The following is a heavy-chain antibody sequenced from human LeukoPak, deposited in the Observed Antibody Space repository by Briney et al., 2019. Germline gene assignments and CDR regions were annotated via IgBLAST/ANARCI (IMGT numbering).Heavy chain of an antibody. CDR3: ARGGMTFRNWFDP. J-gene: IGHJ5*02. CDR1: GGSISSGDYY. D-gene: IGHD2/OR15-2a*01. Sequence: SQTLSLTCTVSGGSISSGDYYWSWIRQPPGKGLEWIGYIYYSGSTYYNPSLKSRVTISVDTSKNQFSLKLSSVTAADTAVYYCARGGMTFRNWFDPWGQGTLVTVSS. CDR2: IYYSGST. V-gene: IGHV4-30-4*01.